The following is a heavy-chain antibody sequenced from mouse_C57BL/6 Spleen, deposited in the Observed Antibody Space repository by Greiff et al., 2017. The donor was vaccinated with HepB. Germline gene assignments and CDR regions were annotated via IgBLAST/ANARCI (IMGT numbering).Heavy chain of an antibody. V-gene: IGHV1-85*01. Sequence: VKLMESGPELVKPGASVKLSCKASGYTFTSYDINWVKQRPGQGLEWIGWIYPRDGSTKYNEKFKGKATLTVDTSSSTAYMELHSLTSEDSAVYFCARLLRYYAMDYWGQGTSVTVSS. CDR3: ARLLRYYAMDY. D-gene: IGHD1-1*01. CDR2: IYPRDGST. CDR1: GYTFTSYD. J-gene: IGHJ4*01.